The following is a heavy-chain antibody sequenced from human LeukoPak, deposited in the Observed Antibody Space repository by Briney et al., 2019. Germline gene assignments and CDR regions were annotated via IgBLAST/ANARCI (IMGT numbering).Heavy chain of an antibody. V-gene: IGHV3-21*01. Sequence: RGSLRLSCAASGFTFSSYSMNWVRQAPGKGLEWVSSISSCSSYIYYADSVKGRFTISRDNAKNSLYLQMNGLRAEDTAVYYCARDGIAAAAYYFDYWGQGTLVTVSS. CDR3: ARDGIAAAAYYFDY. CDR1: GFTFSSYS. CDR2: ISSCSSYI. D-gene: IGHD6-13*01. J-gene: IGHJ4*02.